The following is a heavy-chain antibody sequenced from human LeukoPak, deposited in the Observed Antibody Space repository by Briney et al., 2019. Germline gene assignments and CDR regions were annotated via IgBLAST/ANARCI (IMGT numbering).Heavy chain of an antibody. V-gene: IGHV1-24*01. J-gene: IGHJ4*02. D-gene: IGHD1-26*01. CDR2: FDPEDGET. CDR1: GYTLTELS. Sequence: ASVKVSCKVSGYTLTELSMHWVRQAPGKGLEWMGGFDPEDGETIYAQKFQGRVTMTEDTSTDTAYMELSSLRSEDTAVYYCATDTRVHSGSYYGQFDYWGQGTLVTVFS. CDR3: ATDTRVHSGSYYGQFDY.